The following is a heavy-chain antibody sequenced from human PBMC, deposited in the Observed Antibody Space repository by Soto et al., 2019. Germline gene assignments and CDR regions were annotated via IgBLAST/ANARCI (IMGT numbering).Heavy chain of an antibody. CDR3: AAFDYAPYNYYYYGMDV. CDR2: IFSNDEK. D-gene: IGHD4-17*01. V-gene: IGHV2-26*01. CDR1: GFSLSNARMG. Sequence: QVTLKESGPVLVKPTETLTLTCTVSGFSLSNARMGVSWIRQPPGKALEWLAHIFSNDEKSYSTSLKSRLTISKDTSKSQVVLTMTNMDPVDTATYYCAAFDYAPYNYYYYGMDVWGQGTTVTVSS. J-gene: IGHJ6*02.